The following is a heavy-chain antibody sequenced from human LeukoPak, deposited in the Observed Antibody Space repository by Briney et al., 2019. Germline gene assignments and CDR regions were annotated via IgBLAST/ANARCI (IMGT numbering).Heavy chain of an antibody. CDR2: IYYSGST. CDR3: ARVSTWAAAGADY. D-gene: IGHD6-13*01. V-gene: IGHV4-31*03. CDR1: GGSISSGGYY. Sequence: SETLSLTCTVSGGSISSGGYYWSWIRQHPGKGLEWIGYIYYSGSTYYNPSLKSRVTISVDTSKNQFSLKLSSVTAADTAVYYCARVSTWAAAGADYWGQGALVTVSS. J-gene: IGHJ4*02.